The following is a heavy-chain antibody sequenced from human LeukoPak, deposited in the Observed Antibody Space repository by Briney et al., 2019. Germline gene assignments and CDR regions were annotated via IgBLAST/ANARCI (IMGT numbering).Heavy chain of an antibody. CDR2: IYYSGST. V-gene: IGHV4-59*12. CDR1: GGSISSYY. CDR3: ARGARYFDWLLYNAFDI. D-gene: IGHD3-9*01. J-gene: IGHJ3*02. Sequence: PSETLSLTCTVSGGSISSYYWSWIRQPPGKGLEWIGYIYYSGSTNYNPSLKSRVTISVDTSKNQLSLKLSSVTAADTAVYYCARGARYFDWLLYNAFDIWGQGTMVTVSS.